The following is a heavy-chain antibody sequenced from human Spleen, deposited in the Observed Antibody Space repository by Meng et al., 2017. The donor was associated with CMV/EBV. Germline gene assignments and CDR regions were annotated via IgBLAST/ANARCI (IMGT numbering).Heavy chain of an antibody. V-gene: IGHV1-69*05. J-gene: IGHJ6*02. CDR2: TVPFLGTS. CDR1: GGTVSTYA. D-gene: IGHD4-11*01. CDR3: AIYSSNPGEYGMDV. Sequence: SVKVSCKPSGGTVSTYAIHWVRQAPGQGLEWVGGTVPFLGTSNYAQKFQGRVTITTDESTNTAYLELISLRSEDTAVYYCAIYSSNPGEYGMDVWGQGTTVTVSS.